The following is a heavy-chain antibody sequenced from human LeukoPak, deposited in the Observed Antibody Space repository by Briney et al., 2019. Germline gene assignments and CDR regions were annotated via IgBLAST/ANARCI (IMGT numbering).Heavy chain of an antibody. CDR2: IIPIFGTA. D-gene: IGHD3-22*01. Sequence: SVKVSCKASGGTFSSYAISWLRQAPGQGLEWMGGIIPIFGTANYAQKFQGRVTITTDESTSTAYMELSSLRSEDTAVYYCARGRYDSSGYYYCFDYWGQGTLVTVSS. CDR1: GGTFSSYA. J-gene: IGHJ4*02. CDR3: ARGRYDSSGYYYCFDY. V-gene: IGHV1-69*05.